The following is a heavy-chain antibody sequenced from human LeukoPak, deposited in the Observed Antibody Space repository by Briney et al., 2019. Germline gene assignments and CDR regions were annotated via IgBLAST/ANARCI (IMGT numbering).Heavy chain of an antibody. CDR3: ARGSSSWYWNY. CDR1: GFTFSSYS. Sequence: GGSLRLSCAASGFTFSSYSMNWVRQAPGKGLEWVSYMSSSSSTIYYADSVKGRFTISRDNAKNSLYLQMNSLRAEDTAVYYCARGSSSWYWNYWGQGTLVTVSS. CDR2: MSSSSSTI. D-gene: IGHD6-13*01. V-gene: IGHV3-48*01. J-gene: IGHJ4*02.